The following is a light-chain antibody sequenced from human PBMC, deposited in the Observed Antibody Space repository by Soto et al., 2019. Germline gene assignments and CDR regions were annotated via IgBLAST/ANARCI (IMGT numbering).Light chain of an antibody. V-gene: IGKV1-5*01. CDR3: QHRKDWQVT. J-gene: IGKJ5*01. Sequence: DIRMTQCPSTLSASVGARVTITYRASQSFSGWLAWYQQKPGKAPKLLIYDASSLESGVPSGFSGSGSGTDFTLTISSLESEDFAVYYCQHRKDWQVTFGQGTRLEI. CDR1: QSFSGW. CDR2: DAS.